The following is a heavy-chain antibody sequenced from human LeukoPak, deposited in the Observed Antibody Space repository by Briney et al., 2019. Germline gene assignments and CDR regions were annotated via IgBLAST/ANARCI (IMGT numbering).Heavy chain of an antibody. Sequence: ASVKVSCKASGYTFTSYYMHWVRRAPGQGLEWMGIINPSGGSTSYAQKFQGRVTMTRDTSTSTVYMELSSLRSEDTAVYYCARAIAVADFDYWGQGTLVTVSS. J-gene: IGHJ4*02. D-gene: IGHD6-19*01. CDR2: INPSGGST. CDR1: GYTFTSYY. CDR3: ARAIAVADFDY. V-gene: IGHV1-46*01.